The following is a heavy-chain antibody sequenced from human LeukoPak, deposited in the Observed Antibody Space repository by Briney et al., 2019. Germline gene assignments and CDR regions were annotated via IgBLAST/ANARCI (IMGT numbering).Heavy chain of an antibody. Sequence: SETLSLTCTVSGGSISNYYWSWIRQPPGKGLEWIGFIHYSGSTNYNPSLKSRVTISVDTSKNQFSLKLSSVTAADTAVYYCARRKYYYDSSGYVSLDYWGQGTLVTVSS. CDR1: GGSISNYY. CDR3: ARRKYYYDSSGYVSLDY. D-gene: IGHD3-22*01. V-gene: IGHV4-59*12. J-gene: IGHJ4*02. CDR2: IHYSGST.